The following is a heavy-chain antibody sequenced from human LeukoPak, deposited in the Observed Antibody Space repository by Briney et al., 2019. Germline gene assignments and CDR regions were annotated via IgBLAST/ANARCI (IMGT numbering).Heavy chain of an antibody. CDR1: GDSISNHNYF. D-gene: IGHD6-19*01. CDR3: AKTVPYSSGWRATFDH. CDR2: IHYIGST. Sequence: KSSETLSLTCIVSGDSISNHNYFWGWIRQTPGTGLEWIANIHYIGSTYYNPSLKSRVTISLDKSKNQFSLKVNSVTAADTAVYYCAKTVPYSSGWRATFDHWGQGTLVTVSS. J-gene: IGHJ4*02. V-gene: IGHV4-39*01.